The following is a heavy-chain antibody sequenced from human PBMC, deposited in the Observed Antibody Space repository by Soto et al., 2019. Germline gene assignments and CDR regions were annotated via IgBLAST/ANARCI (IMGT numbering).Heavy chain of an antibody. CDR3: ARDHYVYDILTGYGYYYGMDV. V-gene: IGHV4-30-4*01. CDR1: GGSISSGYYY. J-gene: IGHJ6*02. CDR2: IYYSGST. Sequence: SETLSLTCTVSGGSISSGYYYWSWIRQPPGKGLEWIGYIYYSGSTYYNPSLKSRVTISVDTSKNQFSLKLSSVTAADTAVYYCARDHYVYDILTGYGYYYGMDVWGQGTTVTVSS. D-gene: IGHD3-9*01.